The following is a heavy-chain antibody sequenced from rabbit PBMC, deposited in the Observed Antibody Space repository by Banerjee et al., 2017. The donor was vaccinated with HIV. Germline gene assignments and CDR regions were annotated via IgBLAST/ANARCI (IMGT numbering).Heavy chain of an antibody. CDR2: YTGSGST. V-gene: IGHV1S40*01. Sequence: QSLEESGGDLVKPGASLTLTFTASGFDVSSGYDICWVRQAPGKGLEWIGYTGSGSTYYASWAKGRFTISKTSSTTVTLQMSSLTAADTATYFCARANVGGFGAGLWGQGTLVTVS. D-gene: IGHD7-1*01. CDR3: ARANVGGFGAGL. J-gene: IGHJ4*01. CDR1: GFDVSSGYD.